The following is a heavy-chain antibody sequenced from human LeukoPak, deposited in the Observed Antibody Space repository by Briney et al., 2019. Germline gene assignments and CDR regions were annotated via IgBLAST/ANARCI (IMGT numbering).Heavy chain of an antibody. D-gene: IGHD3-16*02. CDR2: IKQDGSEK. Sequence: HASETLSLTCAVYGGSFSGYYWSWVRQAPGKGLEWVANIKQDGSEKYYVDSVKGRFTISRDNAKNSLYLQMNSLRAEDTAVYYCARHNRWRHYVWGSYRYTWDYWGQGTLVTVSS. CDR1: GGSFSGYY. V-gene: IGHV3-7*01. J-gene: IGHJ4*02. CDR3: ARHNRWRHYVWGSYRYTWDY.